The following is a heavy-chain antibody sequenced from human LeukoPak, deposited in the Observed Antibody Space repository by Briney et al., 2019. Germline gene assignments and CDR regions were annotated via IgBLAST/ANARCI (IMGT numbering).Heavy chain of an antibody. CDR3: ASSRGYSGYDYYYYYYMDV. D-gene: IGHD5-12*01. CDR1: SGSISTSNYY. CDR2: IFYSGST. J-gene: IGHJ6*03. Sequence: PSETLSLTCTVSSGSISTSNYYWGWVRQPPGKALEWIGNIFYSGSTYYSPSLKSRVTISLDTSRNQFSLKLNSVTAADTAVYYCASSRGYSGYDYYYYYYMDVWGKGTTVTISS. V-gene: IGHV4-39*07.